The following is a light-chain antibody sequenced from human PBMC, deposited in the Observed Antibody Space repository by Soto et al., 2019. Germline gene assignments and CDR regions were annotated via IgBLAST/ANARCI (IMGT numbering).Light chain of an antibody. CDR3: QQSYSTPPWT. CDR2: AAS. J-gene: IGKJ1*01. V-gene: IGKV1-39*01. CDR1: QSISSY. Sequence: DIQMTQSPSSLSASVGDRVTITCRASQSISSYLNWYQQKPGKAPKLLIYAASSLQSGVPSRFSGSGSGTEFTLTIISLQPEDFATYYCQQSYSTPPWTFGQGTKVEIK.